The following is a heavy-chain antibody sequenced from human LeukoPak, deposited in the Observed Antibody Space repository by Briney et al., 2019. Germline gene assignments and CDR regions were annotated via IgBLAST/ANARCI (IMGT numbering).Heavy chain of an antibody. V-gene: IGHV4-59*01. D-gene: IGHD3-10*01. J-gene: IGHJ4*02. CDR2: IYYSGST. CDR1: GGSISSYY. CDR3: ARVCRDYYGLGSYCWDY. Sequence: PSETLSLTCTVSGGSISSYYWSWIRQPPGKGLEWIGYIYYSGSTNYNPSLKSRVTISVDTSKNQFSLKLSSVTAADTAVYYCARVCRDYYGLGSYCWDYWGQGTLVTVSS.